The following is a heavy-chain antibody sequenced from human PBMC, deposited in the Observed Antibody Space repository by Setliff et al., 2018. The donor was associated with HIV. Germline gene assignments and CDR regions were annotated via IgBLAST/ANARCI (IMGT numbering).Heavy chain of an antibody. D-gene: IGHD6-6*01. V-gene: IGHV4-34*01. J-gene: IGHJ4*02. CDR3: ARVALAGIAARPFYFDY. CDR2: INHGGST. Sequence: SETLSLTCAVYGGSFSDYYWTWIRQPPGKGLEWIGEINHGGSTNSNPSLRSRVTISVDESKNQFSLKLSSVTAADTAVYYCARVALAGIAARPFYFDYWGQGSLVTVS. CDR1: GGSFSDYY.